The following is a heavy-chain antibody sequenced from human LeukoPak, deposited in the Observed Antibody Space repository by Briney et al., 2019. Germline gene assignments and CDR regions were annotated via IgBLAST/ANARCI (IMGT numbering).Heavy chain of an antibody. CDR1: GITLSNYG. D-gene: IGHD2-21*01. J-gene: IGHJ4*02. CDR3: AKRSVVIRVILVGFHKEAYYFDS. Sequence: LSGGSLRLSCAVSGITLSNYGMSWVRQAPGKGLEWVAGISDSGGRTNYADSVKGRFTISRDNSKNTLYLQMNSLRAEDTAVYFCAKRSVVIRVILVGFHKEAYYFDSWGQGALVTVSS. V-gene: IGHV3-23*01. CDR2: ISDSGGRT.